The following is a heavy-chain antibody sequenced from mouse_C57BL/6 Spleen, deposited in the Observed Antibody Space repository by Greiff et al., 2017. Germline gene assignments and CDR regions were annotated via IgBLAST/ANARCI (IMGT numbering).Heavy chain of an antibody. Sequence: QVQLQQPGAELVRPGSSVKLSCKASGYTFTSYWMHWVKQRPIQGLEWIGNIDPSDSETHYNQKFKDKAPLTVDKSSSTAYMQLSSLTSADSAVYYCARDPDSSGYYAMDYWGQGTSVTVSS. CDR2: IDPSDSET. CDR3: ARDPDSSGYYAMDY. CDR1: GYTFTSYW. V-gene: IGHV1-52*01. D-gene: IGHD3-2*02. J-gene: IGHJ4*01.